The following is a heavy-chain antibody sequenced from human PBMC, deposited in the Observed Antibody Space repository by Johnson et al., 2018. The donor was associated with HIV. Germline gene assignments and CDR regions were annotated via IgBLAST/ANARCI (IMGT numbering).Heavy chain of an antibody. V-gene: IGHV3-13*01. Sequence: EVQLVESGGGLVQPGGSLRLACAASGFTFSSYDMHWVRQATGKGLEWVPAIGTAGDTYYPGSVKGRCTISRENAKNSLYLQMNRLRGGDTAVYYCARGGAHDAFDIWGQGTMVTVSS. D-gene: IGHD3-16*01. CDR2: IGTAGDT. CDR3: ARGGAHDAFDI. CDR1: GFTFSSYD. J-gene: IGHJ3*02.